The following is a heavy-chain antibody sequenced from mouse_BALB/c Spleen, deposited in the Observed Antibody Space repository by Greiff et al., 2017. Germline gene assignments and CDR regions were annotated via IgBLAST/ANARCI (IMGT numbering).Heavy chain of an antibody. J-gene: IGHJ3*01. CDR3: ARGLLGGFAY. Sequence: EVQRVESGGGLVQPGGSRKLSCAASGFTFSSFGMHWVRQAPEKGLEWVAYISSGSSTIYYADTVKGRFTISRDNPKNTLFLQMTSLRSEDTAMYYCARGLLGGFAYWGQGTLVTVSA. D-gene: IGHD2-3*01. CDR2: ISSGSSTI. V-gene: IGHV5-17*02. CDR1: GFTFSSFG.